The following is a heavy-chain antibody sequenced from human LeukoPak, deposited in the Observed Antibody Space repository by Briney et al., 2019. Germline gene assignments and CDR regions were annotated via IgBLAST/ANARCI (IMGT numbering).Heavy chain of an antibody. CDR2: IQYDGSNQ. CDR1: GFTFDDYG. Sequence: GGSLRLSCAASGFTFDDYGMHWVRQAPGKGLEWVAYIQYDGSNQQYADSVKGRFSISRDNSKNILYLQMNSLRAEDTAVYYCAKDRCSNGIGCYYYYMDVWGKGTTVTISS. CDR3: AKDRCSNGIGCYYYYMDV. J-gene: IGHJ6*03. V-gene: IGHV3-30*02. D-gene: IGHD2-8*01.